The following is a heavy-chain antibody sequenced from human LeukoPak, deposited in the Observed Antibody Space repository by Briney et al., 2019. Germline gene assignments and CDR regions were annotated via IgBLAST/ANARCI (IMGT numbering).Heavy chain of an antibody. CDR2: TDHRGSP. V-gene: IGHV4-39*01. Sequence: SETLSLTCTVSGASISSSTYYWGCIRQPPGKGLEWIGSTDHRGSPYYNPSLKSRVTIFLDTSKNQFSLKLSSVTAADTAVYYCASGTATDYWGQGTLVTVSS. D-gene: IGHD2-21*02. CDR1: GASISSSTYY. CDR3: ASGTATDY. J-gene: IGHJ4*02.